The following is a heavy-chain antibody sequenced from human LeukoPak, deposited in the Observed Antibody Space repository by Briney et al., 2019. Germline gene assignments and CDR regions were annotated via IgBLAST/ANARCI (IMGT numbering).Heavy chain of an antibody. D-gene: IGHD3-10*01. CDR1: GFTFSSYA. V-gene: IGHV3-30*01. J-gene: IGHJ4*02. CDR2: ISYDGSNK. CDR3: ARGPITMVRGVIPTYYFDY. Sequence: SGGSLRLSCAASGFTFSSYAMHWVRQAPGKGLEWVAVISYDGSNKYYADSVKGRFTISRDNSKNTLYQQMNSLRAEDTAVYYCARGPITMVRGVIPTYYFDYWGQGTLVTVSS.